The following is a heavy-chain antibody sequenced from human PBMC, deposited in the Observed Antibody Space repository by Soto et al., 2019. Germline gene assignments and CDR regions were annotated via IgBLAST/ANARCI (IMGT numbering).Heavy chain of an antibody. CDR2: ISAYNGNT. Sequence: ASVKVSCRASGYTFTGYGISWVRQAPGQGLEWMGWISAYNGNTNYAQKLQGRVTMTTDTSTSTAYMELRSLRSDDTAVYYCARESGDSSGYYYPNFDYWGQGTLVTVSS. D-gene: IGHD3-22*01. CDR1: GYTFTGYG. J-gene: IGHJ4*02. V-gene: IGHV1-18*04. CDR3: ARESGDSSGYYYPNFDY.